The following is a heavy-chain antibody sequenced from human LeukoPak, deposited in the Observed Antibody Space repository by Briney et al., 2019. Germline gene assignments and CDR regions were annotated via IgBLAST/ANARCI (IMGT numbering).Heavy chain of an antibody. D-gene: IGHD4/OR15-4a*01. CDR2: IYYTGST. V-gene: IGHV4-59*01. CDR3: ARVVDYGYSDY. CDR1: GGSITNYH. Sequence: SETLSVTCSVSGGSITNYHWSWIRQPPGRGLEWLGYIYYTGSTKYNPSLKSRVTISVDTSKNHFSLKLSSVTAADTAVYYCARVVDYGYSDYWGQGTLVTVSS. J-gene: IGHJ4*02.